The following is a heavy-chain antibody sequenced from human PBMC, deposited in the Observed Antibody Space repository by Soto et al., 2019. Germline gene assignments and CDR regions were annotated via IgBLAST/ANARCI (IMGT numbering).Heavy chain of an antibody. D-gene: IGHD3-10*01. Sequence: EVQLVESGGGLVQPGGSLRLSCAASGFTFSSYWMHWVRQAPGKGLVWVSRIKSDRSNINYADSVKGRFTISRDNAKNTLYLQMNSLRAEDTAIYYCARGGFSGSGSFIQGDYWGQGTLVTVSS. J-gene: IGHJ4*02. CDR3: ARGGFSGSGSFIQGDY. V-gene: IGHV3-74*01. CDR1: GFTFSSYW. CDR2: IKSDRSNI.